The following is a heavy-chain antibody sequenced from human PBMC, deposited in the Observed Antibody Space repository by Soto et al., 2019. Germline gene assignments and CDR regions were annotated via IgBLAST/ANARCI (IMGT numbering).Heavy chain of an antibody. CDR3: AHDGLGLTVAGFDY. D-gene: IGHD6-19*01. Sequence: QITLKESGPTLVKPTQTLTLTCTFSGFSLSTSGVGVGWIRQPPGKALEWLALIYWDDDKRYSPSLKSRLTITKDTSKNHVGLTMTNIDPVDTATYYCAHDGLGLTVAGFDYWGQGTLVTVSS. CDR1: GFSLSTSGVG. V-gene: IGHV2-5*02. J-gene: IGHJ4*02. CDR2: IYWDDDK.